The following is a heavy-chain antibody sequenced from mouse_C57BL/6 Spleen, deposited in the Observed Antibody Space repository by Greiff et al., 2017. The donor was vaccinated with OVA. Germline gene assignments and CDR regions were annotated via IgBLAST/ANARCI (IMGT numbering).Heavy chain of an antibody. V-gene: IGHV1-42*01. J-gene: IGHJ2*01. D-gene: IGHD3-2*02. CDR1: GYSFTGYY. CDR3: ARVDSSGYGY. CDR2: INPSTGGT. Sequence: EVQLQQSGPELVKPGASVKISCKASGYSFTGYYMNWVKQSPEKSLEWIGEINPSTGGTNYNQKFKAKATLTVDKSSSTTYMQLKSLTSEDSAVYYCARVDSSGYGYWGQGTTLTVSS.